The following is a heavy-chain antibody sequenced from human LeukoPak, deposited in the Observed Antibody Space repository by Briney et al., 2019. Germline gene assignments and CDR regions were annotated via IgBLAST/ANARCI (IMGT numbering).Heavy chain of an antibody. Sequence: SETLSLTCAVYGGSFSGYYWSWIRQPPGKGLEWIGEINHSGSTNYNPSLKSRVTISVDTSKNQFSLKLSSVTAADTAVYYCARGSSSSLGYWGQGTLVTVSS. J-gene: IGHJ4*02. CDR3: ARGSSSSLGY. V-gene: IGHV4-34*01. CDR2: INHSGST. CDR1: GGSFSGYY. D-gene: IGHD6-6*01.